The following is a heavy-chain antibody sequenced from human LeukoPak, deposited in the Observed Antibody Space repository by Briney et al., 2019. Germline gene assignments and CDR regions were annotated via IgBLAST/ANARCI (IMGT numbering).Heavy chain of an antibody. Sequence: SETLSLTCTVSGGSISSYYWSWIRQPPGKGLEWIGYIYYSGSTNYNPSLKSRVTISVDTSKNQFSLKLSSVTAADTAVYYCARGGEKYDFWSGYPIYYMDVWAKGPRSPSP. D-gene: IGHD3-3*01. V-gene: IGHV4-59*01. CDR2: IYYSGST. CDR3: ARGGEKYDFWSGYPIYYMDV. CDR1: GGSISSYY. J-gene: IGHJ6*03.